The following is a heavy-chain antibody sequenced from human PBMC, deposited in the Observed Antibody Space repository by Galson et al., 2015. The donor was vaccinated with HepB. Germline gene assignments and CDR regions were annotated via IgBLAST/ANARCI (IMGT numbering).Heavy chain of an antibody. Sequence: LTCTVSGGSISSSNYFWSWIRQHPGKGLEWIGYIYYSGSAYYNPSLKSRVTLSVDTSKNQLSLKLIAVTAADTAVYYCAREVIELTDSDAFDIWGQGTMVTVSS. D-gene: IGHD1-20*01. CDR1: GGSISSSNYF. J-gene: IGHJ3*02. CDR2: IYYSGSA. CDR3: AREVIELTDSDAFDI. V-gene: IGHV4-31*03.